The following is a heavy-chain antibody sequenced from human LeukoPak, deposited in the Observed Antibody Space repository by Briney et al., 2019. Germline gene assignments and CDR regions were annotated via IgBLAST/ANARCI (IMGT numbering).Heavy chain of an antibody. CDR3: ARSNIAAIYYFDY. CDR2: IYYSGST. Sequence: SETLSLTCTVSGGSISSSSYYWGWIRQPPGKGLEWIGSIYYSGSTYYNPSLKSRVTISVDTSKNQFSLKLSSVTAVDTAVYYCARSNIAAIYYFDYWGQGTLVTVSS. D-gene: IGHD6-13*01. CDR1: GGSISSSSYY. V-gene: IGHV4-39*01. J-gene: IGHJ4*02.